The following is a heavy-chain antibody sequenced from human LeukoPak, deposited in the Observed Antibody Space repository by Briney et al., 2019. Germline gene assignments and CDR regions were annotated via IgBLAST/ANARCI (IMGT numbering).Heavy chain of an antibody. J-gene: IGHJ3*02. CDR1: GGSFSGYY. CDR2: INHSGST. Sequence: SETLSLTCAVYGGSFSGYYWSWIRQPPGKGLEWIGEINHSGSTNYNPSLKSRVTISVDTSKNQFSLKLSSVTAADTAVYYWARGFVVVVAAIDAFDIGAKGTMATVSP. V-gene: IGHV4-34*01. CDR3: ARGFVVVVAAIDAFDI. D-gene: IGHD2-15*01.